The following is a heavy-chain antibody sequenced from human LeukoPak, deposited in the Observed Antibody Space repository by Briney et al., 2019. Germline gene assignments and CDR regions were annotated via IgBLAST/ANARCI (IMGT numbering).Heavy chain of an antibody. CDR3: AGETDSTLFDY. D-gene: IGHD2-2*01. V-gene: IGHV3-48*03. Sequence: PGGSLRLSCAASGFTFTIYEMNWVRQAPGKGLEWVSYISSSGSTLYYADSVKGRFTISRDNARNSLYLQINSLRAEDTAVYYCAGETDSTLFDYWGQGTLVSVSS. CDR2: ISSSGSTL. CDR1: GFTFTIYE. J-gene: IGHJ4*02.